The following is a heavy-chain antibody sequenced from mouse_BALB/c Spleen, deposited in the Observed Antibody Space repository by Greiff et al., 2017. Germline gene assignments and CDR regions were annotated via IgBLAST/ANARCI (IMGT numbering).Heavy chain of an antibody. J-gene: IGHJ3*01. CDR3: AKAYYRSESWFAY. D-gene: IGHD2-14*01. CDR2: IWGGGST. CDR1: GFSLSRYS. V-gene: IGHV2-6-4*01. Sequence: VQRVESGPGLVAPSQSLSITCTVSGFSLSRYSVHWVRQPPGKGLEWLGVIWGGGSTYYNSALKSRLSISKDNSKSQVFLKMNSLQTDDTAMYYCAKAYYRSESWFAYWGQGTLVTVSA.